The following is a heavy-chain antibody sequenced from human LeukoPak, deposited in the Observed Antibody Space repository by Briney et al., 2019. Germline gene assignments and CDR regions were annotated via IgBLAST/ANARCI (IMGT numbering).Heavy chain of an antibody. CDR2: INAGNGNT. Sequence: ASVKVSCKASGYTFTSYAMHWVRQAPGQRLEWMGWINAGNGNTKYSQKFRGRVTITRDTSASTAYMELSSLTSEDTAVYYCARGFGTTVTTFDYWGQGTLVTVSS. V-gene: IGHV1-3*01. J-gene: IGHJ4*02. CDR1: GYTFTSYA. CDR3: ARGFGTTVTTFDY. D-gene: IGHD4-17*01.